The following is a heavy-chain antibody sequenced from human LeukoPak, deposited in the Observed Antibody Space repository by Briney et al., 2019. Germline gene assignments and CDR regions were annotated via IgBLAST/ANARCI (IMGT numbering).Heavy chain of an antibody. Sequence: ASVKVSCKASGYTFTGYYMHWVRQAPGQGLEWMGWINPNSGGTNYAQKFQGRVTMTRDTSISTAYMELSRLRSDDTAVYYCARGGYNWNSHNGNWFDPWGQGTLVTVSS. CDR3: ARGGYNWNSHNGNWFDP. CDR1: GYTFTGYY. CDR2: INPNSGGT. V-gene: IGHV1-2*02. D-gene: IGHD1-7*01. J-gene: IGHJ5*02.